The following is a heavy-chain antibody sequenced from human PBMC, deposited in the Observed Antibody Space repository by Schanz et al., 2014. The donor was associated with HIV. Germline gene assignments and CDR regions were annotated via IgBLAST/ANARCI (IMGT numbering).Heavy chain of an antibody. V-gene: IGHV4-31*03. J-gene: IGHJ5*02. Sequence: HVQLQESGPGLVKPSQTLSLTCSVSGDSINSGGYFWTWIRQHPGKGLEWIGHIYHSGRTNYNPTLKSRVTISRDMSKSQFSLNLSSVTAADTALYYCARVHTRGWQLAGGDWFDPWGQGTLVTVSS. D-gene: IGHD6-6*01. CDR2: IYHSGRT. CDR1: GDSINSGGYF. CDR3: ARVHTRGWQLAGGDWFDP.